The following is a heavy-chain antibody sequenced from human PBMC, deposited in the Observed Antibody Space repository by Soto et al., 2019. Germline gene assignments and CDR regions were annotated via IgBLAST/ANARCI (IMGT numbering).Heavy chain of an antibody. D-gene: IGHD3-3*01. CDR3: ARVWIFGVDLYYFEY. V-gene: IGHV4-30-4*01. CDR1: VVSISSGDYY. J-gene: IGHJ4*02. Sequence: SETLSLTCTFSVVSISSGDYYCSWIRQPPWKGLGWIGYIYYSGSTYYNPSLKSRVTISVDTSKNQFSLKLSSVTAADTAVYYCARVWIFGVDLYYFEYWGQGTLVNVSS. CDR2: IYYSGST.